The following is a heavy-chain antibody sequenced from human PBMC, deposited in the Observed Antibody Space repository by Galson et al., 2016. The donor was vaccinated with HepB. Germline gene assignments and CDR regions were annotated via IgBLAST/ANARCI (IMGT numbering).Heavy chain of an antibody. V-gene: IGHV3-23*01. CDR3: VQGSTAPAV. CDR1: GFTFRDYG. CDR2: ISRSGDST. D-gene: IGHD2-2*01. Sequence: SLRLSCAASGFTFRDYGMTWVRQAPGKGLEVVSSISRSGDSTDYADSVKGRFTISRGNSKNTLSLQMNSLTADDTAIDYCVQGSTAPAVWGKGTTVTVSS. J-gene: IGHJ6*04.